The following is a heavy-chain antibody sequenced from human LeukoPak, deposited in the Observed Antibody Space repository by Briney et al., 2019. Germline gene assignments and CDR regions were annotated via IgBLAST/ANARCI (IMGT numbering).Heavy chain of an antibody. V-gene: IGHV1-46*01. CDR1: GFTFTNYY. J-gene: IGHJ3*02. Sequence: ASVKVSCKASGFTFTNYYMHWVRQAPGQGLEWMGLINPSGSSTNYAQKFRGRVTMTRDTSTTTVYMELSSLRSEDTAVYYCARDQEGIIAYDAFDIWGQGTMVTVSS. CDR2: INPSGSST. D-gene: IGHD3-16*02. CDR3: ARDQEGIIAYDAFDI.